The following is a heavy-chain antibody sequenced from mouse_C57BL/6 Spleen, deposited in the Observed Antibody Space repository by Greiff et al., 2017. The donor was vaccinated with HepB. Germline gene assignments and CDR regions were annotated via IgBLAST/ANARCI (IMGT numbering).Heavy chain of an antibody. Sequence: QVQLKQPGAELVKPGASVKVSCKASGYTFTSYWMHWVKQRPGQGLEWIGRIHPSDSDTNYNQKFKGKATLTVDKSSSTAYMQLSSLTSEDSAVYYCAIGGYYVYDVNAMDYWGQGTSVTVSS. CDR3: AIGGYYVYDVNAMDY. J-gene: IGHJ4*01. CDR1: GYTFTSYW. CDR2: IHPSDSDT. D-gene: IGHD2-2*01. V-gene: IGHV1-74*01.